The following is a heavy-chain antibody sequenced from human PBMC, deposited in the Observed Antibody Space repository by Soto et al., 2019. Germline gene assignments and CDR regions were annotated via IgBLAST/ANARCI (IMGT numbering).Heavy chain of an antibody. CDR1: GGGNLRDYR. CDR2: IIPKLGSA. D-gene: IGHD5-18*01. V-gene: IGHV1-69*01. CDR3: ASIVDSDTAMVSGDFDY. Sequence: CKASGGGNLRDYRTTWVRRAPGQGLEWMGGIIPKLGSANYAQNFQGRVTVTADESTNTVYMELRSLRSDDTAVYYCASIVDSDTAMVSGDFDYWGQGTLVTVSS. J-gene: IGHJ4*02.